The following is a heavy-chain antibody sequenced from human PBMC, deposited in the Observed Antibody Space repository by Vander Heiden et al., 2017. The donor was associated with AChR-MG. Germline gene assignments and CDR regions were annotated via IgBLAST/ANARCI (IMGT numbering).Heavy chain of an antibody. Sequence: QVQLVQSGAEVKNPGASVKVSCKASGYTFTSYGISGVRQAPGQGLEWMGWISAYNGNTNHAQKLQGRVTMTTDTSTSTAYMELRSLRSDDTAVYYCARVIPYYYDSSGYTPWGQGTLVTVSS. V-gene: IGHV1-18*01. CDR2: ISAYNGNT. D-gene: IGHD3-22*01. CDR3: ARVIPYYYDSSGYTP. J-gene: IGHJ5*02. CDR1: GYTFTSYG.